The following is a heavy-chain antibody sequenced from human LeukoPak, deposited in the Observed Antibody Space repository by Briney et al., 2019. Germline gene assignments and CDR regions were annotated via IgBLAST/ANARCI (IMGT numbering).Heavy chain of an antibody. Sequence: PSETLSLTCTVSGGSISSYYWSWIRQPSGKGLEWIGYIYYSGSTNYNPSLKSRVTISVDTSKNQFSLKLSSVTAADTAVYYCARTRMFGDDAFDIWGQGTMVTVSS. CDR1: GGSISSYY. V-gene: IGHV4-59*08. CDR2: IYYSGST. CDR3: ARTRMFGDDAFDI. J-gene: IGHJ3*02. D-gene: IGHD3-10*02.